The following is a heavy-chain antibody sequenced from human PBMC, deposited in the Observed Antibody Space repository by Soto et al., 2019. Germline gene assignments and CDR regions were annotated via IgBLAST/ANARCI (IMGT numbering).Heavy chain of an antibody. Sequence: QVQLVQSGAEVKKPGSSVKVSCKASGGTFSSYAISWVRQAPGQGLEWMGGIIPIFGTANYAQKFQGRVTITADESTSTAYMELSSVRSEDTAVYYCARAYCSGGSCYSRYYYYYGMDVWGQGTTVTVSS. CDR2: IIPIFGTA. D-gene: IGHD2-15*01. CDR3: ARAYCSGGSCYSRYYYYYGMDV. CDR1: GGTFSSYA. J-gene: IGHJ6*02. V-gene: IGHV1-69*01.